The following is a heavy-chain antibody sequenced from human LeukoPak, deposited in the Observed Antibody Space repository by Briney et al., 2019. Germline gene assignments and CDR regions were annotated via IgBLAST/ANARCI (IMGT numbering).Heavy chain of an antibody. Sequence: SETLSLTCAVYGGSFSGYYWSWIRQPPGKGLEWIGEINHSGSTNYNPSLKSRVTISVDTSKNQFSLKLSSVTAADTAVYYCARAIAVAGRYYYYGMDVRGQGTTVTVSS. V-gene: IGHV4-34*01. J-gene: IGHJ6*02. CDR1: GGSFSGYY. D-gene: IGHD6-19*01. CDR3: ARAIAVAGRYYYYGMDV. CDR2: INHSGST.